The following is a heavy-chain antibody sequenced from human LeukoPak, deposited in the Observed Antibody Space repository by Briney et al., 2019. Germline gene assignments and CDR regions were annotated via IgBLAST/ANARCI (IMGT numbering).Heavy chain of an antibody. CDR2: ISSSTGYT. Sequence: PGGSLRLSCAASGFTFSSYSMNWVRQAPGKGLEWVSYISSSTGYTNYADSVKGRFTISRDNAKNSLYLQMNSLRAEDTAVYYCARQAGGKFDYWGQGTLVTVSS. CDR1: GFTFSSYS. D-gene: IGHD3-16*01. V-gene: IGHV3-21*05. J-gene: IGHJ4*02. CDR3: ARQAGGKFDY.